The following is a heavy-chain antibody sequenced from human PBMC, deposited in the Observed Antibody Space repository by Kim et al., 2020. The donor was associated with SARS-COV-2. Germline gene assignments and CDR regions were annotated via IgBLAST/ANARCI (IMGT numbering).Heavy chain of an antibody. J-gene: IGHJ4*02. D-gene: IGHD6-13*01. V-gene: IGHV3-21*01. CDR1: GFTFSSYS. Sequence: GGSLRLSCAASGFTFSSYSMNWVRQAPGKGLEWVSSISSSSSYISYADSVKGRFTISRDNAKNSLYLQMNSLRAEDTAVYYCARPPGRAAAVNYWGQGTLVTVSS. CDR2: ISSSSSYI. CDR3: ARPPGRAAAVNY.